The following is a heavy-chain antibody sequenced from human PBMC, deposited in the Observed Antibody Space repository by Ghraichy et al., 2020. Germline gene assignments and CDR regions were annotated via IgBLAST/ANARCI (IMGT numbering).Heavy chain of an antibody. V-gene: IGHV3-15*01. D-gene: IGHD4-17*01. CDR2: IKNNIDGGTT. CDR1: GFTFSYAW. J-gene: IGHJ5*02. CDR3: TTDLDYGDYWFGP. Sequence: GGSLRLSCAASGFTFSYAWMSWVRQAPGTGQEWVGRIKNNIDGGTTDYAAPMKGRFIIARDDSKDTVYLQMNSLKTEDTAVYYCTTDLDYGDYWFGPWGQGTAVIVSS.